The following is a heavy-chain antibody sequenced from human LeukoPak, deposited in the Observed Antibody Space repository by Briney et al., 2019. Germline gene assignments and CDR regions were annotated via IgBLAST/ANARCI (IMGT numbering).Heavy chain of an antibody. V-gene: IGHV3-20*04. Sequence: GGSLRLSCAASGFTFDDYGMSWVRQAPGKGLEWVSGINWNGGSTGYADSVKGRFTISRDNAKNSLYLQMNSLRAEDTAVYYCARVGYDILTGYYSPDYWGQGTLVTVSS. CDR3: ARVGYDILTGYYSPDY. CDR1: GFTFDDYG. CDR2: INWNGGST. D-gene: IGHD3-9*01. J-gene: IGHJ4*02.